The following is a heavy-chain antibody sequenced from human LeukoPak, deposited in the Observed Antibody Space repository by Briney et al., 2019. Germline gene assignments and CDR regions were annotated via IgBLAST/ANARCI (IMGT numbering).Heavy chain of an antibody. J-gene: IGHJ6*02. CDR3: ARHALLGWPAPNYYYGMDV. Sequence: SETLSLTCTVAGYSISGYYWSWIRQPPGKGLEWIGNIYYSGSNYYNPSLKSRVTISVDTSKNQFSLNLNSVTAADTAVYYCARHALLGWPAPNYYYGMDVWGQGTTVTVSS. D-gene: IGHD5-24*01. CDR2: IYYSGSN. CDR1: GYSISGYY. V-gene: IGHV4-38-2*02.